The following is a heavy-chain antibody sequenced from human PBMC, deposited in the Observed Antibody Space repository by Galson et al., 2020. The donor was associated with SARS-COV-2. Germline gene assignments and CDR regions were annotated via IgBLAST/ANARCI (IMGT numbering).Heavy chain of an antibody. J-gene: IGHJ3*02. D-gene: IGHD6-19*01. V-gene: IGHV3-21*01. CDR2: ISSSSSYK. CDR1: GFTFSSYS. CDR3: ARDRTSGWTDAFDI. Sequence: KIGESLKISCAASGFTFSSYSMNWVRQAPGKGLEWVSSISSSSSYKYYADSVKGRFTISRDNAKNSLYLQMSSLRAEDTAVYYCARDRTSGWTDAFDIWGQGTMVTVSS.